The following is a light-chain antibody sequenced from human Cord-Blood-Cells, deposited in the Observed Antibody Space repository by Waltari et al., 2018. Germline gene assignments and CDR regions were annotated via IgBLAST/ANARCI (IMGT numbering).Light chain of an antibody. V-gene: IGLV2-11*01. CDR2: DVS. J-gene: IGLJ2*01. CDR1: SSDVGGYNY. Sequence: QSALTQPRSVSGSPGQSVTISCTGTSSDVGGYNYVSWYQQHPGKAPKLMIYDVSKRPSGVPDRFSGSKPGNTASLTSSGLQAEDEADYYCCSYAGSDTLVFGGGTKLTVL. CDR3: CSYAGSDTLV.